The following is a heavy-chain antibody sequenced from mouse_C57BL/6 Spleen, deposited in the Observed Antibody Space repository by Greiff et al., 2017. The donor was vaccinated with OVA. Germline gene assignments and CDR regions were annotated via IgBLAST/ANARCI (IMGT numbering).Heavy chain of an antibody. D-gene: IGHD2-3*01. CDR3: ARLDGYYWFAY. J-gene: IGHJ3*01. CDR1: GFTFSSYA. Sequence: EVQLVESGGGLVKPGGSLKLSCAASGFTFSSYAMSWVRQTPEKRLEWVATISDGGSYTYYPDNVKGRFTISRDKAKNNLYLQMSHLKSEDTAMYYCARLDGYYWFAYWGQGTLVTVSA. V-gene: IGHV5-4*01. CDR2: ISDGGSYT.